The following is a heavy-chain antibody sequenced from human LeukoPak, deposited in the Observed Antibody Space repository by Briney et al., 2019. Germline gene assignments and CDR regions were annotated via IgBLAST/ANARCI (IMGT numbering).Heavy chain of an antibody. V-gene: IGHV5-51*01. CDR1: GYSFTSYW. Sequence: GESLKISCKGSGYSFTSYWSGWVRQMPGKGLEWMGFIYPGDSDTRYSPSFQGQVTISADKSISTAYLQWSSLKASDTAMYYCARVPDILTGYYPFDYWGQGTLVTVSS. J-gene: IGHJ4*02. CDR3: ARVPDILTGYYPFDY. D-gene: IGHD3-9*01. CDR2: IYPGDSDT.